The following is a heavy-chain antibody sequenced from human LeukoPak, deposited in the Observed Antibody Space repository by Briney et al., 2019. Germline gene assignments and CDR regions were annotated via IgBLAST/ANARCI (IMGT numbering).Heavy chain of an antibody. D-gene: IGHD4-17*01. CDR1: GGSFSVYY. V-gene: IGHV4-34*01. Sequence: SETLSLPCAVCGGSFSVYYWRWIRQPPGKGLVGIGEINHSGRPNYNPPLKSRVTISVDTSKNQFSLKLSSVTAADTAVYYCARLERGMTTVTYQGPYYYYYMDVWGKGTTVTISS. CDR3: ARLERGMTTVTYQGPYYYYYMDV. CDR2: INHSGRP. J-gene: IGHJ6*03.